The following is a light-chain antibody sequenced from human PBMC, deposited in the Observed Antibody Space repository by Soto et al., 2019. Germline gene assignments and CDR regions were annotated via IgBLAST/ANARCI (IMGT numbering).Light chain of an antibody. J-gene: IGKJ1*01. CDR1: QSVFNNH. Sequence: EIGLRQSPGTLSFTQVERATLSCKASQSVFNNHIGWYQLNPGQSPRRLIDGASSRASVIPYRFSGSVSVTDFALTISRLEPEDFAVYYCQQYVGLPPTFGQGT. CDR2: GAS. CDR3: QQYVGLPPT. V-gene: IGKV3-20*01.